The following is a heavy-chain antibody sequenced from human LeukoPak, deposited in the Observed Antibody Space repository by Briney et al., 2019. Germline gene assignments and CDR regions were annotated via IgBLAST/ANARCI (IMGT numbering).Heavy chain of an antibody. J-gene: IGHJ4*02. CDR2: INPSGGST. D-gene: IGHD3-22*01. Sequence: GASVKVSCKASGYTFTSYYMHWVRQAPGQGLEWMGIINPSGGSTSYAQKFQGRVTMTRDMSTSTVYMELSSLRSEDTAVYYCARSGANYDSSGYQLDYWGQGTLVTVSS. CDR1: GYTFTSYY. V-gene: IGHV1-46*01. CDR3: ARSGANYDSSGYQLDY.